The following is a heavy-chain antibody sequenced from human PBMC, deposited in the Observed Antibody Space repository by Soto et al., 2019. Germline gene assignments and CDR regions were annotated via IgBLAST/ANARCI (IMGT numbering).Heavy chain of an antibody. CDR1: GYTFTSYG. J-gene: IGHJ6*03. CDR2: ISAYNGNT. Sequence: ASVKVSCKASGYTFTSYGISWVRQAPGQGLEWMGWISAYNGNTNYAQKLQGRVTMTTDTSTSTAYMEMRSLRSDDTAVYYCARVVDIVVVPAAMPQYYYMDVWGKGTTVTVSS. CDR3: ARVVDIVVVPAAMPQYYYMDV. V-gene: IGHV1-18*01. D-gene: IGHD2-2*01.